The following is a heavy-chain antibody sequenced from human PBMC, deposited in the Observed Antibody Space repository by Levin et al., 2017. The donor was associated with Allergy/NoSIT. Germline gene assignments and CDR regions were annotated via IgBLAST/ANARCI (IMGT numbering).Heavy chain of an antibody. CDR1: GGSFSDHY. V-gene: IGHV4-34*01. J-gene: IGHJ3*02. CDR3: ARRDYIWGGYRHRAFDI. Sequence: SETLSLTCAVYGGSFSDHYWSWIRQVPGRGLEWIVEINHSGSTDYNPSLKSRLTISVDTSKNQYSLKLSSVTAADTAVYYCARRDYIWGGYRHRAFDIWGQGTMVTVSS. D-gene: IGHD3-16*02. CDR2: INHSGST.